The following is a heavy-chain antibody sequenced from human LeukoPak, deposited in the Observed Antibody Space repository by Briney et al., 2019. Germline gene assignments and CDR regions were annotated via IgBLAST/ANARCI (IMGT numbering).Heavy chain of an antibody. V-gene: IGHV3-7*03. CDR3: AKVGDY. J-gene: IGHJ4*02. Sequence: GGSLRLSCAASGFTFNNYWMNWVRQAPGKGLEWVANIKQDGSETYYVDSVKGRFTISRDNAKNSVYLQMNSLRAEDTAVYYCAKVGDYWGQGTLVTASS. CDR2: IKQDGSET. CDR1: GFTFNNYW.